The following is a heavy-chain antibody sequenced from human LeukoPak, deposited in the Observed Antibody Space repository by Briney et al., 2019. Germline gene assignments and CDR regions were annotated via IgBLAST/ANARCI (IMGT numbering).Heavy chain of an antibody. Sequence: PSETLSLTCAVSGGSISSGGYSWSWIRQPPGKGLEWIGYIYHSGSTYYNPSLKSRVTISVDTSKNQFSLKLSSVTAADTAVYYCAREIRFLEWLSTYYYYYGMDVWGQGTTVTVSS. D-gene: IGHD3-3*01. CDR1: GGSISSGGYS. J-gene: IGHJ6*02. CDR2: IYHSGST. CDR3: AREIRFLEWLSTYYYYYGMDV. V-gene: IGHV4-30-2*01.